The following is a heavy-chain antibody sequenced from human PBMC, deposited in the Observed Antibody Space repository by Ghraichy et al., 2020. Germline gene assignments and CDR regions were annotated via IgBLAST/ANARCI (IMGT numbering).Heavy chain of an antibody. CDR3: AQRGEMATIDFDY. CDR1: GGSFSGYY. D-gene: IGHD5-24*01. CDR2: INHSGST. Sequence: SETLSLTCAVYGGSFSGYYWSWIRQPPGKGLEWIGEINHSGSTNYNPSLKSRVTISVDTSKNQFSLKLSSVTAADTAVYYCAQRGEMATIDFDYWGQGTLVTVSS. J-gene: IGHJ4*02. V-gene: IGHV4-34*01.